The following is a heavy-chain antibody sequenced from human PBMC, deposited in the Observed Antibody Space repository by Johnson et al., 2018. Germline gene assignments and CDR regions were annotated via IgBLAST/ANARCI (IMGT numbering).Heavy chain of an antibody. J-gene: IGHJ3*01. V-gene: IGHV3-9*01. CDR2: ITWNGDTT. Sequence: QLVESGGGLVQPGRSLRLSCAASGFIFGDYAMHWVRQAPGKGLEWVSSITWNGDTTGYADSVKGRFTISRDNPKNSLYLQMNTLRTEDTAFYYCAKELGQGGEGSLIGAFVLWGQGTMVTASS. CDR3: AKELGQGGEGSLIGAFVL. D-gene: IGHD3-16*01. CDR1: GFIFGDYA.